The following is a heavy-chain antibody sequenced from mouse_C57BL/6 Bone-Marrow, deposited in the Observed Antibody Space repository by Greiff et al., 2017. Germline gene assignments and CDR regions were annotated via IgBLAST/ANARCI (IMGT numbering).Heavy chain of an antibody. Sequence: DVKLVESGGDLVKPGGSLKLSCAASGFTFSSYGMSWVRPTPDKRLEWVATISSGGSYTYYPDSVKGRFTISRDNAKNTLYLQMSSLKSEDTAMYYCARFYYWYFDVWGTGTTVTVSS. J-gene: IGHJ1*03. V-gene: IGHV5-6*02. CDR1: GFTFSSYG. CDR2: ISSGGSYT. CDR3: ARFYYWYFDV.